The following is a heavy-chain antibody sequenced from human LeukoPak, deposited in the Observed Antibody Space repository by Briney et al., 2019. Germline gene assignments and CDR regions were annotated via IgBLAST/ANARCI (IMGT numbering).Heavy chain of an antibody. Sequence: ASVKVSCKASGYTFTGYYMHWVRQAPGQGLEWMGIINPSGGSTSYAQKFQGRVTMTRDTSTSTVYMELSSLRSEDTAVYYCARNRDDFWSGTPHTGFDYWGQGTLVTVSS. J-gene: IGHJ4*02. CDR3: ARNRDDFWSGTPHTGFDY. CDR1: GYTFTGYY. V-gene: IGHV1-46*01. D-gene: IGHD3-3*01. CDR2: INPSGGST.